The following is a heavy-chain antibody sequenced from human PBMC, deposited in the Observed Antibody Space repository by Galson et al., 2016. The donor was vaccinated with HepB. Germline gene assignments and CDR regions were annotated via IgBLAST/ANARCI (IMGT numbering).Heavy chain of an antibody. V-gene: IGHV1-18*01. CDR3: ARDLDRCFDY. J-gene: IGHJ4*02. Sequence: SVKVSCKASGYTFSSYGISWVRQAPGEGLEWMGWISAYNGNTNYARKFQGRVTMTTDTSTSTVHLELRSLRSDDTAVYYCARDLDRCFDYWGQGTLVTVPS. CDR2: ISAYNGNT. CDR1: GYTFSSYG.